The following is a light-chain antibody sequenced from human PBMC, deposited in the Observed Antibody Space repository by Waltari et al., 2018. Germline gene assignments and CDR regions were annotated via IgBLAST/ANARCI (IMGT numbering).Light chain of an antibody. CDR3: QQYNNWPFT. J-gene: IGKJ3*01. V-gene: IGKV3-15*01. Sequence: IVMTQSPATLSVSPGERTTLHCRASQSGSSNLAWYQQKPGQAPRLLIYGASTRATGIPARFSGSGSGTEFTLTISSLQAEDVAVYYCQQYNNWPFTFGRGTKVDIK. CDR1: QSGSSN. CDR2: GAS.